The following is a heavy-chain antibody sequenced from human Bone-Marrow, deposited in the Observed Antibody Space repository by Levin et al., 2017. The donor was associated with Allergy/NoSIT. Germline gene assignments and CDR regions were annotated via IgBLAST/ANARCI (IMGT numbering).Heavy chain of an antibody. J-gene: IGHJ4*02. V-gene: IGHV3-74*01. CDR2: INSDGSDI. CDR3: ARDSHYDRSVNGDY. Sequence: PGGSLRLSCAASGFIFSSYWMHWVRQAPGKGLVWVSRINSDGSDISYADSVKGRFTISRDNAKNTLYLQMNSLRAEDTAVYYCARDSHYDRSVNGDYWGQGTLVTVSS. D-gene: IGHD3-22*01. CDR1: GFIFSSYW.